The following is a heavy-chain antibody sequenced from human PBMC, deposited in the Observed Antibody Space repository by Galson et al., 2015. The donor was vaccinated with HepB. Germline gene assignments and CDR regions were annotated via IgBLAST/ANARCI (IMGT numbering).Heavy chain of an antibody. J-gene: IGHJ6*02. Sequence: SVKVSCKASGYSFTHYHIHWVRQAPGQGLEWMGIVNPSDGSTTYAQKFQGRVTMTRDTSTSTVHMALSSLRSEDTAVYYCAREREQRDFWSGYYRGYGMDVWGQGTTVTVSS. CDR1: GYSFTHYH. CDR3: AREREQRDFWSGYYRGYGMDV. V-gene: IGHV1-46*01. CDR2: VNPSDGST. D-gene: IGHD3-3*01.